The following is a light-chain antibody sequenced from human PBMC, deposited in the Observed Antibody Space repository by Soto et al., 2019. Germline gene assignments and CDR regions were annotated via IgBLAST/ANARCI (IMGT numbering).Light chain of an antibody. CDR3: PQSFSNVLT. J-gene: IGKJ4*01. CDR1: ENLKTF. CDR2: GAS. Sequence: DIQMTQSPSSLSASVGDRVTITCRASENLKTFLHWYQKKPGKAPKLLVYGASSLHSGVPSRFSGSGSGTEFTLTISGLHPEDFASYYCPQSFSNVLTFGGGPKVEIK. V-gene: IGKV1-39*01.